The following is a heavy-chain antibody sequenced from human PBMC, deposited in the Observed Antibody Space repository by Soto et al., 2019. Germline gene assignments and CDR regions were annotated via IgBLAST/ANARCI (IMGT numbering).Heavy chain of an antibody. J-gene: IGHJ4*02. V-gene: IGHV1-3*01. CDR3: ATTGYTSGLADY. D-gene: IGHD6-19*01. CDR1: GYTFTTYA. CDR2: VSADSGNT. Sequence: GASVKVSCKASGYTFTTYAIQWVRQASGQRLEWMGWVSADSGNTKYSQKFQGRVTITRDTSARTAYMELSSLTSEDTAVYYCATTGYTSGLADYWGKGTPVTVSS.